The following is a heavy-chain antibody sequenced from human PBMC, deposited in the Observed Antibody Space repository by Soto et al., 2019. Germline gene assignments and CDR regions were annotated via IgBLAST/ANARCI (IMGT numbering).Heavy chain of an antibody. CDR1: GFTFSRYY. CDR2: ISTTSTYT. CDR3: ARDDGLSSTNVKAFDI. Sequence: ELQLVESGGGLVEPGESLRLSCAASGFTFSRYYMNWVRQAPGKGLEWVSSISTTSTYTHYADSLKGRFTISRDNAKKLFYLQMDSLRAEDTAVYYCARDDGLSSTNVKAFDIWGQGTKVTVSS. V-gene: IGHV3-21*01. J-gene: IGHJ3*02. D-gene: IGHD2-2*01.